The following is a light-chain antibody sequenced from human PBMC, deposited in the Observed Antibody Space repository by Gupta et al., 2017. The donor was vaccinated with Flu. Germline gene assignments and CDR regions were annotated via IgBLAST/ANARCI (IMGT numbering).Light chain of an antibody. J-gene: IGLJ2*01. Sequence: QSALTQPASVSGSPGQSITISCTGTTSDLGGYNYVSWYQQHPDKAPKLMIFEVTNRPSGVSNRFSGSKSGNTASLTISGLQAEDEADYYCSSYTNTNTPVVFGGGTKLTVL. CDR1: TSDLGGYNY. V-gene: IGLV2-14*01. CDR3: SSYTNTNTPVV. CDR2: EVT.